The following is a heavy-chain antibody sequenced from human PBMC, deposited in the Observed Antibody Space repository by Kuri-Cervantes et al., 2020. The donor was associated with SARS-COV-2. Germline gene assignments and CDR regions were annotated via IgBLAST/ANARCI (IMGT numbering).Heavy chain of an antibody. Sequence: GESLKISCAASGFTFSSYAMHWVRQAPGKGLEWVAVISYDGSNKYYADSVKGRFTISRDNSKNTLYLQMNSLGAEDTALYYCARDPGLEVLRFLEWLSAHWYFDLWGRGTLVTVSS. CDR1: GFTFSSYA. V-gene: IGHV3-30-3*01. CDR2: ISYDGSNK. J-gene: IGHJ2*01. D-gene: IGHD3-3*01. CDR3: ARDPGLEVLRFLEWLSAHWYFDL.